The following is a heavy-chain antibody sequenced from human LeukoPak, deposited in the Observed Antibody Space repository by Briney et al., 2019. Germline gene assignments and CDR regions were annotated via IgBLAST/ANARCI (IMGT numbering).Heavy chain of an antibody. V-gene: IGHV1-2*02. J-gene: IGHJ5*02. CDR3: ATNILVRDIINWFDP. CDR1: GYSFADYY. Sequence: ASVKVSCKASGYSFADYYMHWVRQAPGQGLEWMGWIKPNSGDTRSAQKFQGRVTMTRDTSISTAYMELSSLRYNDTAVYYCATNILVRDIINWFDPWGQGTLVTVPS. D-gene: IGHD3-10*01. CDR2: IKPNSGDT.